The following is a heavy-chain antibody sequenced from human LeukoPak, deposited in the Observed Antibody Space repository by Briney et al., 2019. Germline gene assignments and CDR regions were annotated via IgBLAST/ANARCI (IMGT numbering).Heavy chain of an antibody. D-gene: IGHD5-18*01. J-gene: IGHJ4*02. Sequence: PSETLSLTCTVSGGSISSSNCYWGWIRQPPGKGLEWIGSIYYSGSTYYNPSLKSRVTISVDTSKNQFSLKLSSVTAADTAVYYCARSEGDTAPDYWGQGTLVTVSS. CDR2: IYYSGST. CDR1: GGSISSSNCY. V-gene: IGHV4-39*07. CDR3: ARSEGDTAPDY.